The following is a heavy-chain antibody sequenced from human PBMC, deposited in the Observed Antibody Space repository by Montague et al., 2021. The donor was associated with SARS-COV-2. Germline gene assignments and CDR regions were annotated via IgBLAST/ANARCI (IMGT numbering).Heavy chain of an antibody. D-gene: IGHD5-12*01. Sequence: SETLSLTCTVSGGSVTSTNWWSWVRQPPGKGLEWIAEVYRTGGTMFNPSFRSRVTLSIDRSKNLFSLNLNSVTVADTAVYYCARTGAYDHFDYWGPGTLVTVS. CDR2: VYRTGGT. CDR3: ARTGAYDHFDY. CDR1: GGSVTSTNW. J-gene: IGHJ4*02. V-gene: IGHV4-4*02.